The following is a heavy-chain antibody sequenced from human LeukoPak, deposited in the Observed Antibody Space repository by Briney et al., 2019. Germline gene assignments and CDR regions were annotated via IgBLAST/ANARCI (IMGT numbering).Heavy chain of an antibody. CDR1: GFTFSSYA. Sequence: GGSLRLYCAASGFTFSSYAMSWVRQAPGKGLEWVSAISGSGGSTYYADSVKGRFTISRDNSKNTLYLQMSSLRAEDTAVYYCAKAFGNYLSHFDYWGQGTLVTVSS. D-gene: IGHD4-11*01. J-gene: IGHJ4*02. CDR3: AKAFGNYLSHFDY. V-gene: IGHV3-23*01. CDR2: ISGSGGST.